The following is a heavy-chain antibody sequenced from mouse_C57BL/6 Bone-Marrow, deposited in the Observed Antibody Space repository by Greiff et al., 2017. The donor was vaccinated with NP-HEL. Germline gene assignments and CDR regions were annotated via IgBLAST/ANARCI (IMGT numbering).Heavy chain of an antibody. J-gene: IGHJ2*01. D-gene: IGHD1-1*01. CDR1: GYTFTNYW. CDR2: IYPGGGYT. CDR3: AVYYYGSLGY. V-gene: IGHV1-63*01. Sequence: VQLKQSGAELVRPGTSVKMSCKASGYTFTNYWIGWAKQRPGHGLEWIGDIYPGGGYTNYNEKFKGKATLTADKSSSTAYMQFSSLTSEDSAIYYCAVYYYGSLGYWGQGTTLTVSS.